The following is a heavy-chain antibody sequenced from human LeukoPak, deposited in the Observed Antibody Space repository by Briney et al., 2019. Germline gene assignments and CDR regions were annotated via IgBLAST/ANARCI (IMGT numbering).Heavy chain of an antibody. CDR1: GGSISSYY. CDR2: IYYSGST. J-gene: IGHJ4*02. CDR3: ARDGRITMVRGVLDY. Sequence: SETLSLTCTVSGGSISSYYWSWIRQPPGRGLEWIGYIYYSGSTNYNPSLKSRVTISVDTSKNQFSLKLSSVTAADTVVYYCARDGRITMVRGVLDYWGQGTLVTVSS. D-gene: IGHD3-10*01. V-gene: IGHV4-59*01.